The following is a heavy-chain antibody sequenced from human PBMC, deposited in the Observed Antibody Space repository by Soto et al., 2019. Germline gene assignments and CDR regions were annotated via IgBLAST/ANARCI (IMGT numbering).Heavy chain of an antibody. D-gene: IGHD2-15*01. J-gene: IGHJ3*02. CDR2: IKKRADGGTA. CDR3: ARDQRYCSGGSCYFDAYAFDI. CDR1: GFTFSNAW. V-gene: IGHV3-15*01. Sequence: GGSLRLSCAASGFTFSNAWMNWVRQASGKGLEWIVRIKKRADGGTADHATPVTDRFTISRDDSKNTLNQQMNSLTTEVTAVYFCARDQRYCSGGSCYFDAYAFDIWGQGTMVTVSS.